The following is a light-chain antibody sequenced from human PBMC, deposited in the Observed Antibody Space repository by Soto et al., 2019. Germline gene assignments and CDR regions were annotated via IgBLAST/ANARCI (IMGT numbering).Light chain of an antibody. CDR2: GAV. CDR1: QTFGSSL. J-gene: IGKJ4*01. V-gene: IGKV3-20*01. Sequence: EVVLTQSPGTLSLSPGDSATLSCRASQTFGSSLLAWYQQKPGQAPRLLIHGAVARAVGIPDRFSGSRSGTDFTFTISRLEPEDFGVYYCQQYAEIPLTFGGGTKVEIK. CDR3: QQYAEIPLT.